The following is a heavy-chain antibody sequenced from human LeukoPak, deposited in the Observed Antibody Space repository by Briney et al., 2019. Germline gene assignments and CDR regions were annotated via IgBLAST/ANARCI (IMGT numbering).Heavy chain of an antibody. D-gene: IGHD4/OR15-4a*01. Sequence: GGSLRLSCAASGFTFSSYAMSWVRQAPGKGLEWVSAISGSGGSTYYADSVKGRFTISRDNSKNPLYLQMNSLRAEDTAVYYCARDMTMDQGSGLFDYWGQGTLVTVSS. CDR3: ARDMTMDQGSGLFDY. V-gene: IGHV3-23*01. CDR2: ISGSGGST. CDR1: GFTFSSYA. J-gene: IGHJ4*02.